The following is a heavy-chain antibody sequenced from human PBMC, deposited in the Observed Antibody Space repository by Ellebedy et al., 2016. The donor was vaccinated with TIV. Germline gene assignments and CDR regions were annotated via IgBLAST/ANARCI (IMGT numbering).Heavy chain of an antibody. D-gene: IGHD1-1*01. V-gene: IGHV3-33*06. CDR3: TKDGSGTMNF. CDR2: IWYEGSYK. J-gene: IGHJ4*02. Sequence: GESLKISCAVAGFTFNKYWMNWVRQAPGKGLEWVALIWYEGSYKYYGDSVKGRFTISRDDSKNTVYLQMNSLRADDTAVYYCTKDGSGTMNFWGQGTLVTVSS. CDR1: GFTFNKYW.